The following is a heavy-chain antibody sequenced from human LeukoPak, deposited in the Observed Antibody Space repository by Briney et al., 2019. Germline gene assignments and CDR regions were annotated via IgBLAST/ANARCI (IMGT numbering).Heavy chain of an antibody. CDR3: ARVTRGWYIDY. Sequence: GGSLRLSCAASGFTFSNAWMSWVRQAPGKGLEWVSVIYSGGSTYYADSVKGRFTISRDNSKNTLYLQMNSLRAEDTAVYYCARVTRGWYIDYWGQGTLVTVSS. V-gene: IGHV3-53*01. CDR2: IYSGGST. CDR1: GFTFSNAW. J-gene: IGHJ4*02. D-gene: IGHD6-19*01.